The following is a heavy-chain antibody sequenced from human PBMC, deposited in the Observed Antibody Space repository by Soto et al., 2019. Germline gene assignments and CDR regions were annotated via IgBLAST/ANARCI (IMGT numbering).Heavy chain of an antibody. J-gene: IGHJ4*02. D-gene: IGHD6-13*01. CDR3: AHFESSWIHLDY. CDR2: IYWNDDK. Sequence: ESGPALVNPTQTLTLTCTFSGFSLSTSGVGVGWIRRPPGKALEWLALIYWNDDKRYSPSLKSRLTITKDTSKNQVVLTMTNMDPVDTATYYCAHFESSWIHLDYWGQGTLVTVSS. V-gene: IGHV2-5*01. CDR1: GFSLSTSGVG.